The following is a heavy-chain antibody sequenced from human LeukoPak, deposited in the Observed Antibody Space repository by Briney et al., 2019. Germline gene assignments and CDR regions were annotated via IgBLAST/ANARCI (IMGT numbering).Heavy chain of an antibody. Sequence: ASVKVSCMASGYTFTGYYMHWVRQATGQGLEWMGWMNPNSGNTGYAQKFQGRVTMTRNTSISTAYMELSSLRSEDTAVYYCARGSQYYYYMDVWGKGTTVTVSS. CDR2: MNPNSGNT. J-gene: IGHJ6*03. CDR1: GYTFTGYY. CDR3: ARGSQYYYYMDV. V-gene: IGHV1-8*02.